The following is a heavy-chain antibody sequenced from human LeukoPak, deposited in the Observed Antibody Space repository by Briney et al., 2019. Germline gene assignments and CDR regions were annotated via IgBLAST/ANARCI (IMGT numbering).Heavy chain of an antibody. D-gene: IGHD5-12*01. CDR1: GFTFSSYE. J-gene: IGHJ4*02. Sequence: AGGSLRLSCAASGFTFSSYEMNWVRQAPGKGLEWVSYISSSSSTIYYADSVKGRFTISRDNAKNSLYLQMNSLRAEDTAVYYCARDRVDIVATGDYWGQGTLVTVSS. CDR3: ARDRVDIVATGDY. CDR2: ISSSSSTI. V-gene: IGHV3-48*03.